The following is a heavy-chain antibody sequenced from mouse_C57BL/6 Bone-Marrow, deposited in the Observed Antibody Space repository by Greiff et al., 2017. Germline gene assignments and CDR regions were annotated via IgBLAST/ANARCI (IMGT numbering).Heavy chain of an antibody. V-gene: IGHV1-54*01. CDR2: INLGSGVT. CDR3: ASHGYYGSSPWFAY. J-gene: IGHJ3*01. D-gene: IGHD1-1*01. CDR1: GYAFTNYL. Sequence: VQLKESGAELVRPGTSVKVSCKASGYAFTNYLIEWVKQRPGQGLEWIGVINLGSGVTNYNEKFKGKATLTADKSSSTAYMQLSSLTSEDSAVYCCASHGYYGSSPWFAYWGQGTLVTVSA.